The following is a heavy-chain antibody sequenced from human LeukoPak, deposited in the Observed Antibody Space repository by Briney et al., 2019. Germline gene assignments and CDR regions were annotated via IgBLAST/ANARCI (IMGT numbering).Heavy chain of an antibody. J-gene: IGHJ6*02. CDR3: AREGAGAYCGGDCYPLLTPYYYYGMDV. V-gene: IGHV3-48*03. CDR1: GFTFSSYE. CDR2: ISSSGSTI. Sequence: PGGSLRLSCAASGFTFSSYEMNWVRQAPGKGLEWVSYISSSGSTIYYADSMKGRFTISRDNAKNSLYLQMNSLRAEDTAVYYCAREGAGAYCGGDCYPLLTPYYYYGMDVWGQGTTVTVSS. D-gene: IGHD2-21*02.